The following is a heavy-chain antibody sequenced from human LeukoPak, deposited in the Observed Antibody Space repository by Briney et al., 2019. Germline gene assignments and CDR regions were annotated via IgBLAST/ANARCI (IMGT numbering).Heavy chain of an antibody. Sequence: GESLKISCKGSGYSFTSYWIGWVRQMPGKGLEWMGIIYPSDSDTRYSPSFEGQVTISADKSISTAYLQWSRLKASDTAMYYCARQDSSYHADYWGQGTLVTVSS. V-gene: IGHV5-51*01. D-gene: IGHD4-11*01. CDR3: ARQDSSYHADY. J-gene: IGHJ4*02. CDR1: GYSFTSYW. CDR2: IYPSDSDT.